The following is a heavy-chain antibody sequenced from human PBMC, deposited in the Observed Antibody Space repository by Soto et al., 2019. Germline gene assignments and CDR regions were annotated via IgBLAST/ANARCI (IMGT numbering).Heavy chain of an antibody. CDR3: ARDLLDIVVVPAASEGCAY. D-gene: IGHD2-2*03. J-gene: IGHJ4*02. CDR2: INPSGGST. Sequence: ASVKVSCKASGYTFTSYYMHWVRQAPGQGLEWMGIINPSGGSTTYAQNLQGRVTMTTDTSTSTAYMELRSLRSDDTAVYYCARDLLDIVVVPAASEGCAYWGQGTLVTVSS. V-gene: IGHV1-46*01. CDR1: GYTFTSYY.